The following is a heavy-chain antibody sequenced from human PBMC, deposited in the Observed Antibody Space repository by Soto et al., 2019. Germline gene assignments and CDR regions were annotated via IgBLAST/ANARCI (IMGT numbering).Heavy chain of an antibody. D-gene: IGHD2-21*02. Sequence: QVQLVQSGAEVKKPGSSVKVSCKASGGTFSSYAISWVRQAPGQGLEWMGGIIPIFGTANYAQKFQGRVTITEEESTSTAYMELSSLRSEDTAVYYGARNLAYCGGDCYSDYGMDVWGQGTTVTVSS. CDR3: ARNLAYCGGDCYSDYGMDV. V-gene: IGHV1-69*01. CDR2: IIPIFGTA. CDR1: GGTFSSYA. J-gene: IGHJ6*02.